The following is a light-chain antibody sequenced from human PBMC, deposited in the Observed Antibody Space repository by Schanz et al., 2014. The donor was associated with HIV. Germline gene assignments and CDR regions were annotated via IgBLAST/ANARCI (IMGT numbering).Light chain of an antibody. CDR1: QGISSY. CDR2: TAS. V-gene: IGKV1-39*01. Sequence: DIQLTQSPSSLSASVGDRVTITCRASQGISSYLAWYQQKPGKPPKLLIYTASSLQSGVPSRFSGSGSGTDFTLTISSLQPEDSATYYCQQNYGYPFSFGPATKVNIK. CDR3: QQNYGYPFS. J-gene: IGKJ3*01.